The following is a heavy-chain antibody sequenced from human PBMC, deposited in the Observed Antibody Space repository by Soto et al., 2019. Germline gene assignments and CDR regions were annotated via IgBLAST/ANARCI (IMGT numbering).Heavy chain of an antibody. Sequence: SETLSLTCAVYGGSFSSYYWSWIRQPPGKGLEWIGEINHSGSTNYNPSLKSRVTISVDTSKNQFSLKLSSVTAADTAVYYCARDPEIFDYWGQGTLVTVSS. CDR1: GGSFSSYY. V-gene: IGHV4-34*01. CDR2: INHSGST. J-gene: IGHJ4*02. CDR3: ARDPEIFDY.